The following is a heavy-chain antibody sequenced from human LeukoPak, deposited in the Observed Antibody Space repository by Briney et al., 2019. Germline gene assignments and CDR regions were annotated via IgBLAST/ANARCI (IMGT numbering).Heavy chain of an antibody. CDR1: GGSISSGDYY. CDR3: ARDLSNRGVWFDY. D-gene: IGHD3-16*01. J-gene: IGHJ4*02. CDR2: IYYSGST. V-gene: IGHV4-30-4*01. Sequence: SQTLSLTCTVSGGSISSGDYYWSWIRQPPGKGLEWIGCIYYSGSTYYNPSLKSRVTISVDTSKNQFSLKLNSVTAADTAVYYCARDLSNRGVWFDYWGQGTLVTVSS.